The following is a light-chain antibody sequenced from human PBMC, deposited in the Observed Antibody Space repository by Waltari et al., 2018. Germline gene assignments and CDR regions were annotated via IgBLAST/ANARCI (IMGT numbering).Light chain of an antibody. CDR2: RAS. Sequence: EIVLTQSPGTASLSPGERVTLSCRASQSVGSSSLAWYPQKTGQAPRLVIYRASMRATGIPDRFRGSGSGTDFSLTISRLEHEDFAVYYCQQHGTLPATFGQGTKVEVK. V-gene: IGKV3-20*01. J-gene: IGKJ1*01. CDR1: QSVGSSS. CDR3: QQHGTLPAT.